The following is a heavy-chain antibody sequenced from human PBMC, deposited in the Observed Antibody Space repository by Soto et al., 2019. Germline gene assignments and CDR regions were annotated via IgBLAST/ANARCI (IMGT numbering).Heavy chain of an antibody. CDR2: ISGSGGCT. J-gene: IGHJ3*02. V-gene: IGHV3-23*01. Sequence: EVQLLESGGGLVQPGGSLRLSCAASGFTFSSYAMSWVRQAPGKGLERVSAISGSGGCTYYADSVKGRFTISRDNSKNTLYLQMNSLRAEDTAVYYCAKGVIFLILTDAFDIWGQGRMVTVSS. CDR1: GFTFSSYA. D-gene: IGHD3-9*01. CDR3: AKGVIFLILTDAFDI.